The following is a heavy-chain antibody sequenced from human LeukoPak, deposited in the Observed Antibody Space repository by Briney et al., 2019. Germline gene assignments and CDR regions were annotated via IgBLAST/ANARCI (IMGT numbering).Heavy chain of an antibody. CDR2: IYYSGST. D-gene: IGHD1-26*01. Sequence: SETLSLTCTVSGGSINSGDYYWSWIRQPLGKGLEWIGYIYYSGSTYYNPSLKSRVTISVDTSKNQFSLKLSSVTAADTAVYYCARDSGSYCFNWGQGTLVTVSS. J-gene: IGHJ4*02. CDR1: GGSINSGDYY. V-gene: IGHV4-30-4*08. CDR3: ARDSGSYCFN.